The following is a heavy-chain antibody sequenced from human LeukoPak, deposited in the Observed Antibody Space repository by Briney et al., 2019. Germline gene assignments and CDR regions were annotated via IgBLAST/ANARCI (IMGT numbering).Heavy chain of an antibody. CDR1: GYTFTSYY. Sequence: ASVKVSCKASGYTFTSYYMHWVRQAPGQGLEWMGIINPSGGSTSYAQKFQGRVTMTRDMSTSTVYMELSSLRSEDTAVYYCARERYYDSSGYYLRGLNYWGQGTLVTVSS. CDR2: INPSGGST. J-gene: IGHJ4*02. CDR3: ARERYYDSSGYYLRGLNY. V-gene: IGHV1-46*01. D-gene: IGHD3-22*01.